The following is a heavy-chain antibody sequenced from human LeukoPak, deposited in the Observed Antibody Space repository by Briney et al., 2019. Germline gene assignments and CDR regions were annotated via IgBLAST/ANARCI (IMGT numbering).Heavy chain of an antibody. CDR3: ARETHYDSSGYHNDY. CDR2: ISSSGSTI. D-gene: IGHD3-22*01. J-gene: IGHJ4*02. Sequence: KPGGSLRLSCAASGFTFSDYYMSWIRQAPGKGLEWVSYISSSGSTIYYADSVKGRFTISRHNAKNSLYLQMNSLRAEDTAVYYCARETHYDSSGYHNDYWGQGTLVTVSS. V-gene: IGHV3-11*04. CDR1: GFTFSDYY.